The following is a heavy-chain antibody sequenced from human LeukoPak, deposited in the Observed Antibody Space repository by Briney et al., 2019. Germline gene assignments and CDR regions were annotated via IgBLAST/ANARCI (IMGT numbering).Heavy chain of an antibody. J-gene: IGHJ4*02. CDR2: INPNSGGT. V-gene: IGHV1-2*02. CDR3: ARSRAHFDY. Sequence: RASVKVSCKASGYTFTDYYMHWVRQAPGQGLEWMGWINPNSGGTNSAQRFQGRVTMIRDTSTSTVYMELSSLRSEDMAVYYCARSRAHFDYWGQGTLVTVSS. CDR1: GYTFTDYY.